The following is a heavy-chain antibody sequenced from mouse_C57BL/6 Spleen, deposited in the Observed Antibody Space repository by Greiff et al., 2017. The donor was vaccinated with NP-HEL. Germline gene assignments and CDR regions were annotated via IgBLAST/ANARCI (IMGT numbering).Heavy chain of an antibody. Sequence: DVKLVESGGGLVQPGGSLKLSCAASGFTFSDYYMYWVRQTPEKRLEWVAYISNGGGSTYYPDTVKGRFTISRDNAKNTLYLQMSRLKSEDTAMDYCASDYYGSSYERMDYWGQGTSVTVSS. CDR3: ASDYYGSSYERMDY. CDR2: ISNGGGST. D-gene: IGHD1-1*01. CDR1: GFTFSDYY. V-gene: IGHV5-12*01. J-gene: IGHJ4*01.